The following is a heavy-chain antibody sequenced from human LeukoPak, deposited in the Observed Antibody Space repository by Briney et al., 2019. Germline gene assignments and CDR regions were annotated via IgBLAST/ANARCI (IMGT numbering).Heavy chain of an antibody. V-gene: IGHV4-39*01. CDR1: GGPISSSSYY. CDR2: IYYSGRT. Sequence: SETLSLTCTVSGGPISSSSYYWGWIRQPPGKGLEWIGSIYYSGRTYYNPSLKSRVTISVDTSKNQFSLKLSSVTAADTAVYYCARASRPPTYYDFWSGRSYYYGMDVWGQGTTVTVSS. D-gene: IGHD3-3*01. CDR3: ARASRPPTYYDFWSGRSYYYGMDV. J-gene: IGHJ6*02.